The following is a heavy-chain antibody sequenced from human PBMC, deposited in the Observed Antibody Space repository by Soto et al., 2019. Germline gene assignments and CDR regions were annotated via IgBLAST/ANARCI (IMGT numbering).Heavy chain of an antibody. CDR1: GFSLTTSGVG. V-gene: IGHV2-5*01. CDR2: IFWNDDE. D-gene: IGHD3-16*01. Sequence: SGPTLVNPTQTLTLTCTFSGFSLTTSGVGVGWIRQPPGKALEWLALIFWNDDERYSPSLKSRLTITKDTSKNQVVLTMTNMDPVASITYPCGHTGSSYDQCGYWGPATLVTVSS. J-gene: IGHJ1*01. CDR3: GHTGSSYDQCGY.